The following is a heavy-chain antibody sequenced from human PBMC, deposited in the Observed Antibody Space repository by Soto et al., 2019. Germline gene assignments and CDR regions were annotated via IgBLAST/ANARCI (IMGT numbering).Heavy chain of an antibody. CDR1: GYTFTGYY. V-gene: IGHV1-2*04. CDR3: ARDIVTQTGDTLYYYYYGMDV. J-gene: IGHJ6*02. Sequence: GASVKVSCKASGYTFTGYYMQWVRQAPGQGLEWMGWINPNSGGTNYAQKFQGWVTMTRDTSISTAYMELSRLRSDDTAVYYCARDIVTQTGDTLYYYYYGMDVWGQGTTVTVSS. D-gene: IGHD5-18*01. CDR2: INPNSGGT.